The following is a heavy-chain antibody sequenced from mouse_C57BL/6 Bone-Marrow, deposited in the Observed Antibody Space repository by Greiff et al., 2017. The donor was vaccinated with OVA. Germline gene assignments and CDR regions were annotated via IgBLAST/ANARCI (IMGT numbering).Heavy chain of an antibody. CDR3: ARVTAQATWYFDY. CDR2: IDPDSGGT. V-gene: IGHV1-72*01. D-gene: IGHD3-2*02. CDR1: GYTFTSYW. J-gene: IGHJ2*01. Sequence: QVQLQQPGAELVKPGASVKLSCKASGYTFTSYWMHWVKQRPGRGLEWIGRIDPDSGGTKYNEKFKSKATLTVDKTSSTAYMQLSSLTSEDSAVYYCARVTAQATWYFDYWGQGTTLTVSS.